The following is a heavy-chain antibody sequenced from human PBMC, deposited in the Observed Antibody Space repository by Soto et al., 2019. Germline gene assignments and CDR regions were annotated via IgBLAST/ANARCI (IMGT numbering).Heavy chain of an antibody. V-gene: IGHV2-5*02. CDR2: IYWDDNN. D-gene: IGHD6-19*01. CDR3: AHGSGWLSDY. Sequence: QITLKESGPTLVKPTQTLTLTCTFSGFSFTSSAVGVNWIRQPPGKALEWLALIYWDDNNQYNPSLKSRLTVTKDTAKNQVVLTMTNMDPVDTATYYCAHGSGWLSDYWGQGTLVTVSS. J-gene: IGHJ4*02. CDR1: GFSFTSSAVG.